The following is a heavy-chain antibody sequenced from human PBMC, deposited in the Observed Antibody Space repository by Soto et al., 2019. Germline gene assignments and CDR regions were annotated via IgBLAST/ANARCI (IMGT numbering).Heavy chain of an antibody. CDR3: AIEYSSSPPYYPIGY. D-gene: IGHD6-6*01. J-gene: IGHJ4*02. Sequence: ASVKVSCKASGGTFSSYSIGWVRQAPGQGLEWMGGIIPIFGTANYAQKFQGRVTITADESTSTAYMELSSLRSEDTAVYYCAIEYSSSPPYYPIGYWGQGTLVTVSS. CDR1: GGTFSSYS. CDR2: IIPIFGTA. V-gene: IGHV1-69*13.